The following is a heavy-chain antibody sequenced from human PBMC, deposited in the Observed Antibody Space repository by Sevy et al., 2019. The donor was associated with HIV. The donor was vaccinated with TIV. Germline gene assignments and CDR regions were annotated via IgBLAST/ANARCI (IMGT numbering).Heavy chain of an antibody. Sequence: ASVKVSFKASGGTFSSYAISWVRQAPGQGLEWMGGIIPIFGTANYAQKFQGRVTITADESTSTAYMELNSLRSEDTAVYYCARDQGVVVPAATGNWFDPWGQGTLVTVS. CDR2: IIPIFGTA. D-gene: IGHD2-2*01. CDR3: ARDQGVVVPAATGNWFDP. CDR1: GGTFSSYA. J-gene: IGHJ5*02. V-gene: IGHV1-69*13.